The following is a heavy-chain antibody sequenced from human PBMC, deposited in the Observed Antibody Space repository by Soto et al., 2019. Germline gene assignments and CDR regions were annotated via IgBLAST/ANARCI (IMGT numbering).Heavy chain of an antibody. Sequence: SETLSLTCTVSGGSISSGGYYWSWIRQHPGKGLEWIGYIYYSGSTYYNPSLKSRVTISVDTSKNQFSLKLSSVTAADTAVYYCARGFNYYGSGNGMDVWGQGTTVTVSS. CDR3: ARGFNYYGSGNGMDV. CDR1: GGSISSGGYY. J-gene: IGHJ6*02. D-gene: IGHD3-10*01. V-gene: IGHV4-31*03. CDR2: IYYSGST.